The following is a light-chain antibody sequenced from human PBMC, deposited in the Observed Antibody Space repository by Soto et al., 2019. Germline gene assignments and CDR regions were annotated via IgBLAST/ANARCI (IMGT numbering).Light chain of an antibody. CDR2: DAS. Sequence: AIQLTQSPSSLSASVGDRVTITCRASQGISSALAWYQQKPGKAPKLLIYDASSLESGVPSRFSGSGSGTDFTLTISRLQPEDFATYYCQQFNSYPQTFGGGTKVEIK. CDR1: QGISSA. J-gene: IGKJ4*01. V-gene: IGKV1-13*02. CDR3: QQFNSYPQT.